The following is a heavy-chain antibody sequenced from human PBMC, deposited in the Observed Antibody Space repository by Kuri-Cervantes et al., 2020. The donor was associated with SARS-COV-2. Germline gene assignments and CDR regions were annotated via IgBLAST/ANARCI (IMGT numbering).Heavy chain of an antibody. D-gene: IGHD3-10*01. V-gene: IGHV4-59*01. CDR2: IYYSGST. Sequence: LRLSCTVSGGSISSYYWSWIRQPPGKGLEWIGYIYYSGSTNYNPSLKSRVTISVDTSKNQFSLKLSSVTAADTAVYYCARVGGNWELPFDYWGQGTLVTVSS. CDR1: GGSISSYY. CDR3: ARVGGNWELPFDY. J-gene: IGHJ4*02.